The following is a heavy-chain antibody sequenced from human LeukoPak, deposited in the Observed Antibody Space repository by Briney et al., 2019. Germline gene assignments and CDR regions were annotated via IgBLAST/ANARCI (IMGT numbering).Heavy chain of an antibody. V-gene: IGHV3-21*04. J-gene: IGHJ4*02. CDR1: GFTFSSYS. Sequence: GGSLRLSCAASGFTFSSYSMNWVRQAPGKGLEWVSSISSSSSYIYYADSVKGRFTISRNNAKNSLYLQMNSLRAEDTAVYYWAKSVMKGGPYYFDYWGQGALVTVSS. D-gene: IGHD3-16*01. CDR2: ISSSSSYI. CDR3: AKSVMKGGPYYFDY.